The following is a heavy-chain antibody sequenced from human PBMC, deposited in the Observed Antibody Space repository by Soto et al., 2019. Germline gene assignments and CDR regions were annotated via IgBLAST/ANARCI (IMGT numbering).Heavy chain of an antibody. V-gene: IGHV3-23*01. CDR3: ATSMGRLALTSNWVDP. D-gene: IGHD3-9*01. CDR1: GFTFTSYA. CDR2: ISGSGGSA. J-gene: IGHJ5*02. Sequence: EVQLLESGGGLVQPGGSLRLSCAASGFTFTSYAMSWVRQAPGRGLEWVSSISGSGGSAYYADSVKGRFTVTRNNSQDMLYSAMNSRRAEDTAVYYWATSMGRLALTSNWVDPGGQGTLVTVSS.